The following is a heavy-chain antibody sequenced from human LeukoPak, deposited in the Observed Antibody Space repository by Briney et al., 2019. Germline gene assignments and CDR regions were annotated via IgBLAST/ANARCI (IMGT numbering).Heavy chain of an antibody. CDR2: ISAYNGNT. J-gene: IGHJ5*02. D-gene: IGHD3-9*01. V-gene: IGHV1-18*01. CDR3: ARTYYDILTGQNWFDP. CDR1: GYTFTSYG. Sequence: GASVKVSCKASGYTFTSYGISWVRQAPGQGLEWMGWISAYNGNTNYAQKLQGRDTMTTDTSTSTAYMELRSLRSDDTAVYYCARTYYDILTGQNWFDPWGQGTLVTVSS.